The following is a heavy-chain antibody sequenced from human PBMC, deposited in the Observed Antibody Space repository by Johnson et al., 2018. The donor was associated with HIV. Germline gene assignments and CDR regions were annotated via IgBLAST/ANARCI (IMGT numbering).Heavy chain of an antibody. V-gene: IGHV3-15*01. CDR2: IKSKTDGGTT. D-gene: IGHD3-9*01. CDR1: GFTFSNAW. CDR3: AKADDVLTGYYKGFDAFNL. Sequence: VQLVESGGGLVKPGGSLRLSCAASGFTFSNAWMSWVRQAPGKGLEWVGRIKSKTDGGTTDYAAPVKGRFTISRDDSKNTLYLQMNSLKTEDTAVYYCAKADDVLTGYYKGFDAFNLWGQGTMVTVS. J-gene: IGHJ3*01.